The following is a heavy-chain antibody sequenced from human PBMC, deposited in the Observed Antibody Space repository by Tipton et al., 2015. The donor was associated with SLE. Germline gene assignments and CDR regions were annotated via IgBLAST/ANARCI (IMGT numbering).Heavy chain of an antibody. CDR2: IYYSGST. CDR3: ARHYDSLTPFDY. V-gene: IGHV4-61*01. D-gene: IGHD3-22*01. CDR1: GDSIGSGSYY. J-gene: IGHJ4*02. Sequence: TLSLTCTVSGDSIGSGSYYWSWIRQPPGKGLEWIGYIYYSGSTNYNPSLKSRVTISVDTSKNQFSLKLSSVTAADTAVYYCARHYDSLTPFDYWGQGTLVTVSS.